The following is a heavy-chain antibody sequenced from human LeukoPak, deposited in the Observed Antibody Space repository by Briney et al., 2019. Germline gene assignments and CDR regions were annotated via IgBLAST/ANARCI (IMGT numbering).Heavy chain of an antibody. CDR3: ARERSGGNSEAYFDY. CDR1: GFTFSSYA. CDR2: ISYDGSNK. V-gene: IGHV3-30*01. D-gene: IGHD4-23*01. Sequence: GGSLRLSCAASGFTFSSYAMHWVRQAPGKGLEWVAVISYDGSNKYYADSVKGRFTISRDNSKNTLYLQMNGLRAEDTAVYYCARERSGGNSEAYFDYWGQGTLVTVSS. J-gene: IGHJ4*02.